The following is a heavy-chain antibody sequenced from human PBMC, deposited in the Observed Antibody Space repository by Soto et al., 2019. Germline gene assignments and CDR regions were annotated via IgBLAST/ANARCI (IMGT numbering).Heavy chain of an antibody. CDR3: ARACNSGHCPYYYDC. V-gene: IGHV3-7*01. J-gene: IGHJ4*02. Sequence: GGSLRLSCAASGFTFNSYWMSWVRQAPGKGMEWVANIKQDGSEKYYVDTWKGRFTISRDNAKNSLDLQMNTLKAEDTAVYYFARACNSGHCPYYYDCWGLGNLVTVSS. CDR2: IKQDGSEK. D-gene: IGHD5-12*01. CDR1: GFTFNSYW.